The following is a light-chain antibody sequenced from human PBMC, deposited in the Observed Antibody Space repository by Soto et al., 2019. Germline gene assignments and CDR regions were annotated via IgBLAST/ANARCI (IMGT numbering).Light chain of an antibody. CDR2: EVS. CDR3: SSYTTRNTVL. Sequence: QSALTQPASVSRSPGQSITISCTGTSSDVGGYTYVSWYQQHPGRAPKLMIYEVSNRPSGVSNRFSGSKSGNTASLTISGLQAEDEADYYCSSYTTRNTVLFGGGTKLTVL. CDR1: SSDVGGYTY. J-gene: IGLJ2*01. V-gene: IGLV2-14*01.